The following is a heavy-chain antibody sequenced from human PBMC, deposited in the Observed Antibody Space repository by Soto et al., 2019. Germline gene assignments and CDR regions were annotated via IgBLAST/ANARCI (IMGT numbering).Heavy chain of an antibody. CDR2: ISGSGGST. D-gene: IGHD2-8*01. J-gene: IGHJ6*03. CDR3: AKDFEGSYGYYYYYYMDV. Sequence: GGSLRLSCAASGFTFSSYAMSWVRQAPGKGLEWVSAISGSGGSTYYADSVKGRFTISRDKSKNTLYLQMNSLRAEDTAVYYCAKDFEGSYGYYYYYYMDVWGKGTTVTVSS. V-gene: IGHV3-23*01. CDR1: GFTFSSYA.